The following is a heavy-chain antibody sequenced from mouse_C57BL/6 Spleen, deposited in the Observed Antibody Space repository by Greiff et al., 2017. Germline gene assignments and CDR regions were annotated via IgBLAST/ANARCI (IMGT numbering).Heavy chain of an antibody. J-gene: IGHJ3*01. Sequence: QVQLQQSGPGLVQPSQSLSITCTVSGFSLTSYGVHWVRQSPGKGLEWLGVIWSGGSTDYNAAFISRLSISKDNSKSQVFFKMNSLQADDTAIYXCATPGYYSNYVGFAYWGQGTLVTVSA. CDR3: ATPGYYSNYVGFAY. V-gene: IGHV2-2*01. CDR1: GFSLTSYG. CDR2: IWSGGST. D-gene: IGHD2-5*01.